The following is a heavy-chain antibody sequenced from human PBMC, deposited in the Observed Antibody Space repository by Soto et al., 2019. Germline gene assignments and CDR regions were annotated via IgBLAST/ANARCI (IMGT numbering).Heavy chain of an antibody. CDR1: GGTFSSYA. Sequence: QVQLVQSGAEVKKPGSSVKVSCKASGGTFSSYAISWVRQAPGQGLEWMGGIIPIFGTANYAQKFQGRVTITADESTSTAYMELSSLRSEDTAVYYCARGYCSGGSCYLFPYYGMDVWGHGTTVTVSS. V-gene: IGHV1-69*01. CDR3: ARGYCSGGSCYLFPYYGMDV. CDR2: IIPIFGTA. J-gene: IGHJ6*02. D-gene: IGHD2-15*01.